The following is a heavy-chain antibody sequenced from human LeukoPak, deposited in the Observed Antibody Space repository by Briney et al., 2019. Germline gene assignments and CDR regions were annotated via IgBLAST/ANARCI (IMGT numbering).Heavy chain of an antibody. V-gene: IGHV1-18*01. D-gene: IGHD3-22*01. CDR3: ARDRKDYYDSSGYYYTLHALDAFDI. Sequence: GASVKVSCKASGYTFTSYGISWVRQAPGQGLEWMGWISAYNGNTNYAQKLQGRVTMTTDTSTSTAYMELRSLRSDDTAVYYCARDRKDYYDSSGYYYTLHALDAFDIWGQGTMVTVSS. CDR2: ISAYNGNT. CDR1: GYTFTSYG. J-gene: IGHJ3*02.